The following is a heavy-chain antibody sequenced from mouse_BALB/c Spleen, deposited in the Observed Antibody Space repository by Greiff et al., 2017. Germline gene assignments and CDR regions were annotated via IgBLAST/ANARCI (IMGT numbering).Heavy chain of an antibody. J-gene: IGHJ2*01. V-gene: IGHV5-6*01. D-gene: IGHD4-1*01. CDR2: ISSGGSYI. CDR1: GFTFSSFG. CDR3: ASLGEDY. Sequence: EVHLVESGGDLVKPGGSLKLSCAASGFTFSSFGMYLVRQTPDKRLEWVATISSGGSYIYYPDSVKGRFTISRDNAKNTLYLQMSSLKSEDTAMYYCASLGEDYWGQGTTLTVSS.